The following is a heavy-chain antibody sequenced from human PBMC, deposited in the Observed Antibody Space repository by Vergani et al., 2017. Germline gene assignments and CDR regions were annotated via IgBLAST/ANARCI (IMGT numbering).Heavy chain of an antibody. V-gene: IGHV1-2*02. J-gene: IGHJ4*02. CDR2: INPNSGGT. CDR1: GYTFTGYY. Sequence: QVQLVQSGAEVKKPGASVKVSCKASGYTFTGYYMHWVRQAPGQGLEWMGWINPNSGGTNYAQKFQVRVTRTRDTSISTAYMELSRLRSDDTAVYYCARGRGSGSYQVPIAFDYWGQGTLVTVSS. CDR3: ARGRGSGSYQVPIAFDY. D-gene: IGHD1-26*01.